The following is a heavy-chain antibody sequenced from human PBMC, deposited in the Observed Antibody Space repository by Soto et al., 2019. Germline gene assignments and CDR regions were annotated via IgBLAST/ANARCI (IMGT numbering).Heavy chain of an antibody. V-gene: IGHV1-69*02. CDR3: ARSTVTTIEGFDYFDY. Sequence: ASVKVSCKASGGTFSSYTISWVRQAPGQGLEWMGRIIPILGIANYAQKFQGRVTITADKSTSTAYMELSSLRSEDTAVYYCARSTVTTIEGFDYFDYWGQGTLVTVSS. J-gene: IGHJ4*02. CDR1: GGTFSSYT. CDR2: IIPILGIA. D-gene: IGHD4-17*01.